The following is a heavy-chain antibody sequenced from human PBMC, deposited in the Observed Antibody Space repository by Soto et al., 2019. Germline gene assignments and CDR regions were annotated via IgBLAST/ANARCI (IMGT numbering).Heavy chain of an antibody. CDR3: ARVATVPTLGQYDY. CDR1: GGSISSGDYY. V-gene: IGHV4-30-4*01. D-gene: IGHD4-4*01. J-gene: IGHJ4*01. CDR2: IYYSGST. Sequence: SETLSLTCTVSGGSISSGDYYWSWIRQPPGKGLEWIGYIYYSGSTYYNPSLKSRVTISVDTSKNQFSLKLSSVTAADTAVYYCARVATVPTLGQYDYWGHGTLVTVSS.